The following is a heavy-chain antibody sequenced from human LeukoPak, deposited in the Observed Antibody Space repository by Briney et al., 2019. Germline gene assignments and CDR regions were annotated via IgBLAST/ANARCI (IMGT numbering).Heavy chain of an antibody. V-gene: IGHV3-21*01. D-gene: IGHD2-21*02. J-gene: IGHJ4*02. Sequence: GGSLRLSCVASGFTFSSYTMNWVRQAPGKGLEWVSSISTSSTYIYYADSVKGRFTISRDNAKNSLFLQMNSLRAEDTAVYYCAREGCGGDCYKNFDHWSQGTLVTVSS. CDR2: ISTSSTYI. CDR3: AREGCGGDCYKNFDH. CDR1: GFTFSSYT.